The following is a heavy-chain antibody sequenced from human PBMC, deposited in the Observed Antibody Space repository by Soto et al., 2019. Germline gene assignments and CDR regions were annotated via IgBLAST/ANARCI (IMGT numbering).Heavy chain of an antibody. CDR3: ARSLRDRHWQIDY. CDR1: GFNFSDYY. J-gene: IGHJ4*02. V-gene: IGHV3-11*06. CDR2: ISSSRSYT. Sequence: QVQLVESGGGLVKPGGSLRLSCAASGFNFSDYYMSWIRQAPGKGLEWVSYISSSRSYTNYADSVKGRFTISTDNAKQSLYLQMNSLRAEDTGVYYCARSLRDRHWQIDYWGPGTLVTVSS. D-gene: IGHD1-1*01.